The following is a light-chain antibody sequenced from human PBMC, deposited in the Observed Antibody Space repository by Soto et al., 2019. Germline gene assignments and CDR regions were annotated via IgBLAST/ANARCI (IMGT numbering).Light chain of an antibody. V-gene: IGLV2-14*01. J-gene: IGLJ2*01. Sequence: QSVLTQPASVSGSPGQSITISCTGTSSDVGGHNFVSWYQQHPGKAPKLMIYEVTRRPSGVSDRFSGSKSGNTASLTISGLQAEDEADYYCNSYTSSFTWVFGGGTQLTVL. CDR1: SSDVGGHNF. CDR2: EVT. CDR3: NSYTSSFTWV.